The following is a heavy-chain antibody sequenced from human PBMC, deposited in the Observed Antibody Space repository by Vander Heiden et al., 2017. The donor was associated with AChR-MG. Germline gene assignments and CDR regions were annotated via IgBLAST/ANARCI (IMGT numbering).Heavy chain of an antibody. CDR2: IYYSGST. J-gene: IGHJ4*02. CDR3: ARARVNTVVTELDY. V-gene: IGHV4-31*03. D-gene: IGHD2-15*01. Sequence: QVQLQESGPGLVKPSQTLSLTCTVSGGSISRGGYYWSWIRQHPGKGLEWIGYIYYSGSTYYNPSLKSRVAISLDTSKNQFSLKLSSVTAADTAVYYCARARVNTVVTELDYWGQGTLVTVSS. CDR1: GGSISRGGYY.